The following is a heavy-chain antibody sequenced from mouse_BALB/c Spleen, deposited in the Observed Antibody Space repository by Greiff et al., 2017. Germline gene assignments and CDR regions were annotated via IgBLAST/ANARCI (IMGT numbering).Heavy chain of an antibody. CDR3: NEGYYGSRGFAY. V-gene: IGHV14-4*02. CDR1: GFNIKDYY. CDR2: IDPENGDT. D-gene: IGHD1-1*01. Sequence: VQLQQSGAELVRSGASVKLSCTASGFNIKDYYMHWVKQRPEQGLEWIGWIDPENGDTEYAPKFQGKATMTADTSSNTAYLQLSSLTSEDTAVYYCNEGYYGSRGFAYWGQGTLVTVSA. J-gene: IGHJ3*01.